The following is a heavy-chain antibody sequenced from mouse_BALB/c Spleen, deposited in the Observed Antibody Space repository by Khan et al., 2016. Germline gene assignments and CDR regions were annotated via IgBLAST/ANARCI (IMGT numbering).Heavy chain of an antibody. D-gene: IGHD1-2*01. V-gene: IGHV1-9*01. CDR2: ILPGSGST. CDR1: GYTFSSYW. J-gene: IGHJ1*01. Sequence: QVQLKESGAELMKPGASVKISCKATGYTFSSYWIEWVKQRPGHGLEWIGEILPGSGSTNYNEKFKGKATFTADTSSNTAYMQLSSLTSEDSAGYYCARKGITTARYFDVWGAGTTVTVSS. CDR3: ARKGITTARYFDV.